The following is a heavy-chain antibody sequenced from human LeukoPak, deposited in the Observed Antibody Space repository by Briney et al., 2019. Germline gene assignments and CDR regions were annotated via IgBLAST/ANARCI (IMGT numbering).Heavy chain of an antibody. D-gene: IGHD3-10*01. V-gene: IGHV3-30*02. J-gene: IGHJ4*02. CDR1: GFTFSSYG. Sequence: PGGSLRLSCAASGFTFSSYGMHWVRQAPGKGLEWVTFIRYDGNNEYYADSVKGRFTSSRDDSKNMVYLQMNSLRPEDTAVYYCAKDPHGVRGVPFDYWGQGTLVTVSS. CDR2: IRYDGNNE. CDR3: AKDPHGVRGVPFDY.